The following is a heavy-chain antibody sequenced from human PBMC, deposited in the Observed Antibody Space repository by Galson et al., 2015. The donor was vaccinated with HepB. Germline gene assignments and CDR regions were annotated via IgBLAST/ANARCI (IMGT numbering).Heavy chain of an antibody. D-gene: IGHD3-16*02. Sequence: SVKVSCKASGYSFVNYGISWVRQAPGEGLEWMGWISTYSGNAKYAQRFQGRVTMTTDTSTGTAYMELRRLRSDDTAVYYCARGGRLGELSSSDYWGQGTLVTVSS. CDR1: GYSFVNYG. CDR2: ISTYSGNA. CDR3: ARGGRLGELSSSDY. J-gene: IGHJ4*02. V-gene: IGHV1-18*04.